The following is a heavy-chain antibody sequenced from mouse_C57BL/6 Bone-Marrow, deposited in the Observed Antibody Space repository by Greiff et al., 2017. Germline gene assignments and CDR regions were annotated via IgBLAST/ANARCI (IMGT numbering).Heavy chain of an antibody. CDR2: IYPGDGDT. CDR1: GYAFSSSW. V-gene: IGHV1-82*01. CDR3: AILLRRY. D-gene: IGHD1-1*01. J-gene: IGHJ2*01. Sequence: QVQLQQSGPELVKPGASVKISCKASGYAFSSSWMNWVKQRPGKGLEWIGRIYPGDGDTNYNGKFKGKATLTADKSSSTAYMQLSSLTAEDSAVYFCAILLRRYWGQGTTLTVSS.